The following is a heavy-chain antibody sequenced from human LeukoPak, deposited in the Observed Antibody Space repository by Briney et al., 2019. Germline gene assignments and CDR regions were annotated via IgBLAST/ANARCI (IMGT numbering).Heavy chain of an antibody. J-gene: IGHJ4*02. D-gene: IGHD3-22*01. CDR3: ARGFPPRRSYDSSGYYSYYFDY. CDR2: ISTYNGHT. V-gene: IGHV1-18*04. Sequence: ASVKVSCKASGYTFTGYYMHWVRQAPGQGLEWMGWISTYNGHTKYAQKFQGRVTMTTDTSTSTAYMELRSLRSDDTAVYYCARGFPPRRSYDSSGYYSYYFDYWGQGTLVTVSS. CDR1: GYTFTGYY.